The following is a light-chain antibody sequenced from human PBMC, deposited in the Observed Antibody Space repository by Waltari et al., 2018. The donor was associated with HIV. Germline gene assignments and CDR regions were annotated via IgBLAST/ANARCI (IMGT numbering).Light chain of an antibody. Sequence: QSVLTQTPSASGTPGQRVIVSCSGSSSNIGSNTVNWYQQLPGAAPRLLIHSLEQRPSVVPDRCSVSKSGASASLAISGLQSEDEADYYCAAWDDSLNAYVFGGGTKVTVL. CDR3: AAWDDSLNAYV. CDR2: SLE. V-gene: IGLV1-44*01. J-gene: IGLJ1*01. CDR1: SSNIGSNT.